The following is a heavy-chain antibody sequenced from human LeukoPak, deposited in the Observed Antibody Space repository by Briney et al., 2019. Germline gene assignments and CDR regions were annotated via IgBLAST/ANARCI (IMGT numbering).Heavy chain of an antibody. CDR2: MYLSGTT. D-gene: IGHD3-22*01. V-gene: IGHV4-4*02. CDR1: GGSINSLDL. J-gene: IGHJ4*02. CDR3: AGLVGRYSSGLYYYYFDY. Sequence: PSGTLSLTCTVSGGSINSLDLWSWVRQPPGKGLEWIGEMYLSGTTHSNPSVESRVTISIDKSKNQFFLNLSSVTAADTAVYYCAGLVGRYSSGLYYYYFDYWGQGTLVTVSS.